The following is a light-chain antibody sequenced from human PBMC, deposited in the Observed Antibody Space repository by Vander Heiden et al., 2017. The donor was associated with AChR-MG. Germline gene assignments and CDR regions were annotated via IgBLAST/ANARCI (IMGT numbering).Light chain of an antibody. CDR3: QQYGSSLWT. V-gene: IGKV3-20*01. CDR2: GAS. Sequence: EIVLTQSPGTLFLSPGERATLSCRASQSVSSSYLAWYQQKPGQAPRLLIYGASSRATGIPDRFSGSGSGTDFTLTISRLEPEDFAVYYCQQYGSSLWTFVQGTKVEIK. CDR1: QSVSSSY. J-gene: IGKJ1*01.